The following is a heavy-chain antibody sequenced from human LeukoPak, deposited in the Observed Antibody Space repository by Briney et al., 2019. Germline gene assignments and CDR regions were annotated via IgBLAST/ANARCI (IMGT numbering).Heavy chain of an antibody. J-gene: IGHJ4*02. D-gene: IGHD3-10*01. V-gene: IGHV3-30*04. CDR1: GFSFRTSG. CDR3: ARDLLNYGSAYYDVGIFDS. CDR2: ISKDGRKN. Sequence: GRSLRLSCEASGFSFRTSGVHGVRQAPGKGLEWMAVISKDGRKNHYADSVKGRFTISRDNSKSTLFLQMNSLRPEDTAIYYCARDLLNYGSAYYDVGIFDSWGQGTLVTVSS.